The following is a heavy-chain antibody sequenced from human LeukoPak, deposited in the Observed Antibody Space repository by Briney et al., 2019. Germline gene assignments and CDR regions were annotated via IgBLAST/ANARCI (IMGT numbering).Heavy chain of an antibody. Sequence: SETLSLTCTVSGGSVSSGSYYWSWIRQPPGKGLEWIGSIYYSGSTYYNPSLKSRVTISVDTSKNQFSLKLSSVTAADTAVYYCAREAYYYDSSGYAPVFDYWGQGTLVTVSS. CDR1: GGSVSSGSYY. J-gene: IGHJ4*02. V-gene: IGHV4-39*07. CDR3: AREAYYYDSSGYAPVFDY. D-gene: IGHD3-22*01. CDR2: IYYSGST.